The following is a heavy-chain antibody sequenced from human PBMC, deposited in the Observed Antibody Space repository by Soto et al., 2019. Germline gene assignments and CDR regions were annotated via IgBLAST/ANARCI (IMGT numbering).Heavy chain of an antibody. CDR3: ARERRVVGGYSSSWYDYFDS. CDR1: GGSFSTYF. CDR2: INQSGSS. V-gene: IGHV4-34*01. Sequence: SETLSLTCSVDGGSFSTYFWTWVRQPPGKGLEWIGEINQSGSSSYNPSLESRVPISVDTSKKQFSLKLSSVTAADTAVYYCARERRVVGGYSSSWYDYFDSWGQGTLFTVSS. D-gene: IGHD6-13*01. J-gene: IGHJ4*02.